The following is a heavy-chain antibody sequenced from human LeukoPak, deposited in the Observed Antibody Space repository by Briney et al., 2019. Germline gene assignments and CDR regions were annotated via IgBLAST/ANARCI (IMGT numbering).Heavy chain of an antibody. J-gene: IGHJ6*04. CDR1: GFTFSSYG. V-gene: IGHV3-30*18. Sequence: PGRSLRLSCAASGFTFSSYGMHWVCQAPGKGLEWVAVISYDGSNKYYADSVKGRFTISRDNSKNTLYLQMNSLRAEDTAVYYCAKVDLQDCSGGSCYIHYRMDVWGKGTTVTVSS. CDR3: AKVDLQDCSGGSCYIHYRMDV. CDR2: ISYDGSNK. D-gene: IGHD2-15*01.